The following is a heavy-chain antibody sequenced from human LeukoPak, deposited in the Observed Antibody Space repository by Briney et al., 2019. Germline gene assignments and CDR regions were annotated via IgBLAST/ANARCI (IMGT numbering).Heavy chain of an antibody. J-gene: IGHJ6*03. D-gene: IGHD3-3*01. CDR2: INHSGST. CDR3: AKGSRLRSLFRDYYYMDV. V-gene: IGHV4-34*01. CDR1: GGSFSGYY. Sequence: SETLSLTCAVYGGSFSGYYWSWIRQPPGKGLEWIGEINHSGSTNYNPSLKSRVTISVDTSKNQFSLKLSSVTAADTAVYYCAKGSRLRSLFRDYYYMDVWGKGTTVTVSS.